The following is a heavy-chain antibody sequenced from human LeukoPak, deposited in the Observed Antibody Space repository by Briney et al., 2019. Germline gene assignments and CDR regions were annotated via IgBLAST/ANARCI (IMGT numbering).Heavy chain of an antibody. CDR3: ARLPGSYYYYYMDV. Sequence: PSETLSLTCSVSGGSISSSSYYWGWIRKPPGKGLEWIGRINYSGSTYYNPSLKSGVTISVDTSKNQFSLKLSSVPAADTAVYYCARLPGSYYYYYMDVWGKGTTVSISS. V-gene: IGHV4-39*01. CDR1: GGSISSSSYY. J-gene: IGHJ6*03. CDR2: INYSGST. D-gene: IGHD3-10*01.